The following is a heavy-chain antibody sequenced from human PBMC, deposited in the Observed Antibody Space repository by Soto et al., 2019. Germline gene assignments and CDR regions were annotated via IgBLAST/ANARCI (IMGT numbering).Heavy chain of an antibody. CDR1: GGSISSYY. Sequence: SETLSLTCTVSGGSISSYYWSWIRQPPGKGLEWIGYIYYSGSTNYNPSLKSRVTISVDTSKNQYSLNLSSVTAADTAVYYCARRWGTTFDYWGQGTLVTVSS. CDR2: IYYSGST. CDR3: ARRWGTTFDY. V-gene: IGHV4-59*08. D-gene: IGHD3-16*01. J-gene: IGHJ4*02.